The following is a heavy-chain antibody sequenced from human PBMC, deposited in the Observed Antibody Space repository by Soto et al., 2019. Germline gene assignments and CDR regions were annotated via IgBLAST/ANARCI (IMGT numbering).Heavy chain of an antibody. D-gene: IGHD3-22*01. CDR1: GFTFSSYA. CDR2: ISGSGGST. V-gene: IGHV3-23*01. Sequence: EVQLLESGGGLVQPGGSLRLSCAASGFTFSSYAMSWVRQAPGKGLEWVSAISGSGGSTYYADSVKGRFTISRDNSKNTLYLQMHRLRAEDTAVYYCVNGPYSGSSGYYEANAFDIWGQGTMVTVSS. CDR3: VNGPYSGSSGYYEANAFDI. J-gene: IGHJ3*02.